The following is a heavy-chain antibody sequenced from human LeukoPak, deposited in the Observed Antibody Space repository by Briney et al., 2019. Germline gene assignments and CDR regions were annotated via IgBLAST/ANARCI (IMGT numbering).Heavy chain of an antibody. CDR2: IIPIFGTA. J-gene: IGHJ6*02. CDR3: ARVGYYYDSSGYSLAEYYYYGMDV. CDR1: GGTFSSYA. D-gene: IGHD3-22*01. Sequence: SLKVSCKASGGTFSSYAISWVRQAPGQGLEWMGGIIPIFGTANYAQKFQGRVTITADESTSTAYMELSSLRSEDTAVYYCARVGYYYDSSGYSLAEYYYYGMDVWGQGTTVTVSS. V-gene: IGHV1-69*13.